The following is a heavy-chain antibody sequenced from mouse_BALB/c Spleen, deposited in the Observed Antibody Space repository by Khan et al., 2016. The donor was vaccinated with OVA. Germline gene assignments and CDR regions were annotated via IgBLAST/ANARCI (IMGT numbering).Heavy chain of an antibody. Sequence: QVQLQQSGAELAKPGASVKMSCKASGYTFTTYWMHWVKQRPGQGLEWIGYINPTSGYTDYNEKFKDRATLSADKSSSTAYMQLSSLTSEASAVYYCTRDRIDYWGQGTTLTGSS. CDR3: TRDRIDY. CDR2: INPTSGYT. V-gene: IGHV1-7*01. J-gene: IGHJ2*01. CDR1: GYTFTTYW.